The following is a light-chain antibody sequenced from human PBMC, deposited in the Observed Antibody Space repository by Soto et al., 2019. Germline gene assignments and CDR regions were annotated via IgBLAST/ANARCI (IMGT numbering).Light chain of an antibody. CDR3: SSYTSSSTYG. V-gene: IGLV2-14*01. CDR2: DVS. J-gene: IGLJ1*01. Sequence: QSALTQPASGSGSPGPSITISCTGTSSDVGGYNYVSWYQQHPGKAPKLMIYDVSNRPSGVSNRFSGSKSGNTASLTISGLQAEDEADYYCSSYTSSSTYGFGTGTKLTV. CDR1: SSDVGGYNY.